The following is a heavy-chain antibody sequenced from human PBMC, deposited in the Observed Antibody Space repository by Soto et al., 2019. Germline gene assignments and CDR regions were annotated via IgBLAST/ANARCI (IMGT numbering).Heavy chain of an antibody. J-gene: IGHJ4*02. CDR3: AKAGCSGGTCYLYYFDY. D-gene: IGHD2-15*01. CDR1: GFTFSNYA. Sequence: GGSLRLSCAASGFTFSNYAMSWVRQAPGKGLEWVSTISGRGGNAYYADSVKGRFTISRDNSRNTLYLQMDSLRVEDSAVYSCAKAGCSGGTCYLYYFDYWGQGALVTVSS. CDR2: ISGRGGNA. V-gene: IGHV3-23*01.